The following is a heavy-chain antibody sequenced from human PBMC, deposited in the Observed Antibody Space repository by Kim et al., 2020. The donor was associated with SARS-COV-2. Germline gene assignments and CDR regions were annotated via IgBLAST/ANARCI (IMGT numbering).Heavy chain of an antibody. CDR1: GGSISSSSYY. CDR2: IYYSGST. CDR3: ARHYSYYDILTGYHAEYFQH. J-gene: IGHJ1*01. D-gene: IGHD3-9*01. Sequence: SETLSLTCTVSGGSISSSSYYWGWIRQPPGKGLEWIGSIYYSGSTYYNPSLKSRVTISVDTSKNQFSLKLSSVTAADTAVYYCARHYSYYDILTGYHAEYFQHWGQGTLVTVSS. V-gene: IGHV4-39*01.